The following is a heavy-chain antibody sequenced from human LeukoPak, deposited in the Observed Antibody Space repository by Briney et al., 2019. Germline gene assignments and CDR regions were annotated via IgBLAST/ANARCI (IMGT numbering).Heavy chain of an antibody. D-gene: IGHD6-19*01. Sequence: SETLSLTCTVSGGSVSSGSYYWSWIRQPPGKGLEWIGYIYYSGNTNYNPSLKSRVTISVDTSKNQFSLKLSSVTAADTTVYYCATPRGYSSGWSGIYDYWGQGTLVTVSS. CDR1: GGSVSSGSYY. J-gene: IGHJ4*02. V-gene: IGHV4-61*01. CDR3: ATPRGYSSGWSGIYDY. CDR2: IYYSGNT.